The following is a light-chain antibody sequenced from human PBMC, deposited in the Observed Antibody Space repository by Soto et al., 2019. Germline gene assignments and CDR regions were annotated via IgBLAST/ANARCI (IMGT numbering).Light chain of an antibody. CDR1: SSDVGGYNL. Sequence: QSALTQPPSASGSPGQSVTISCAGTSSDVGGYNLVSWYQQHPGKAPKLMIYEVIKRPSGVPDRFSGSKSGNTASLTVSGLHAEDEADYYCISYTGSSASYVFGTGTKLTVL. CDR2: EVI. V-gene: IGLV2-8*01. J-gene: IGLJ1*01. CDR3: ISYTGSSASYV.